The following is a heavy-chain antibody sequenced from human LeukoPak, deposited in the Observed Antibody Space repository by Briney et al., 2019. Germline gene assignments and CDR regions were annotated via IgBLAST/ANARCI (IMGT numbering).Heavy chain of an antibody. CDR1: GGSISSGSYY. D-gene: IGHD2-2*02. CDR2: IYTSGST. J-gene: IGHJ5*02. Sequence: SETLSLTCTVSGGSISSGSYYGSWIRQPAGKGLEWIGRIYTSGSTNYNPSLKSRVTISVDTSKNQFSLKLSSVTAADTAVYYCAREFSGYCSSTSCYREYNWFDPWGQGTLVTVSS. CDR3: AREFSGYCSSTSCYREYNWFDP. V-gene: IGHV4-61*02.